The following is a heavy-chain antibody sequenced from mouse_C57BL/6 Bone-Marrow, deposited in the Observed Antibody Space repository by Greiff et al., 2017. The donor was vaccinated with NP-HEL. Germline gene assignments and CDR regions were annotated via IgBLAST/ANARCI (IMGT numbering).Heavy chain of an antibody. Sequence: VQVVESGAELVRPGASVTLSCKASGYTFTDYEMHWVKQTPVHGLEWIGAIDPETGGTAYNQKFKGKAILTADKSSSTAYMELRSLTSEDSAVYYCTRSGGSYPNWYFDVWGTGTTVTVSS. V-gene: IGHV1-15*01. D-gene: IGHD1-1*02. CDR3: TRSGGSYPNWYFDV. J-gene: IGHJ1*03. CDR2: IDPETGGT. CDR1: GYTFTDYE.